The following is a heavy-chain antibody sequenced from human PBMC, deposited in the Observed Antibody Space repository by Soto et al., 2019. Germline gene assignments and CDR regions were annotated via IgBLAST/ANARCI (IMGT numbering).Heavy chain of an antibody. V-gene: IGHV4-59*12. CDR1: GGTISSYY. Sequence: SETMSLTCRVSGGTISSYYWSWIRQPPGKGLEWIGYIYSRGTTSYNPSLKSRATILVDTSKNQFSLRLTSVTATDTAVYYCATGRISRGLDVWGQGTTVTSP. CDR3: ATGRISRGLDV. CDR2: IYSRGTT. J-gene: IGHJ6*02.